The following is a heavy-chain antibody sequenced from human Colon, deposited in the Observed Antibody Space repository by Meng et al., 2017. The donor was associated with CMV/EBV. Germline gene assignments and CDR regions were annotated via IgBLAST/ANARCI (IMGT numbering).Heavy chain of an antibody. CDR2: INPNSGGT. D-gene: IGHD3-22*01. CDR1: EYTFTGYY. CDR3: ARDWYPGDRRGSFDY. V-gene: IGHV1-2*02. J-gene: IGHJ4*02. Sequence: QVQRVQCGAGVKKPGASVKVACKASEYTFTGYYMHWVRQAPGQGLEWMGWINPNSGGTNYAQKFQGRVTMTRDTSITTAYMELSRLRSDDTAVYYCARDWYPGDRRGSFDYWGQGTLVTVSS.